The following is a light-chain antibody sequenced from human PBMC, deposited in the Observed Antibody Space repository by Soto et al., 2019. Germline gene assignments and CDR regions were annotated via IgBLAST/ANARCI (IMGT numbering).Light chain of an antibody. Sequence: QSVLTQSPSASASLGASVKLTCTLSSGHSSYAIAWHQQQPEKGPRYLMKLNSDGSHSKGDGIPDRFSGSRSGAERYLPLYSLLSEGEGYYSSPTGGTGIPWVFGGGTKVPVL. CDR1: SGHSSYA. CDR2: LNSDGSH. J-gene: IGLJ3*02. V-gene: IGLV4-69*01. CDR3: PTGGTGIPWV.